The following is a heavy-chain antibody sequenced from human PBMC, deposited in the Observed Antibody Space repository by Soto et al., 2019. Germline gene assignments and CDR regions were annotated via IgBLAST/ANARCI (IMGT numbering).Heavy chain of an antibody. CDR3: ARDSGITGTTLNDY. D-gene: IGHD1-7*01. J-gene: IGHJ4*02. V-gene: IGHV1-18*01. Sequence: GASVKVSCKASGYTFTSYGTSWVRQAPGQGLEWMGWISAYNGNTNYAQKLQGRVTMTTDTSTSTAYMELRSLRSDDTAVYYCARDSGITGTTLNDYWGQGTLVTVSS. CDR2: ISAYNGNT. CDR1: GYTFTSYG.